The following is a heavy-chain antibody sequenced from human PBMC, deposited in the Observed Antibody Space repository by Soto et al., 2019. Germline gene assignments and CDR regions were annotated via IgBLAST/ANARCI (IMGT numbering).Heavy chain of an antibody. CDR3: TGYDSSGYYFDAFDI. CDR2: IRSKAYGGTT. D-gene: IGHD3-22*01. Sequence: QPGGSLRLSCTASGFTFGDYAMSWVRQAPGKGLEWVGFIRSKAYGGTTEYAASVKGRFTISRDDSKSIAYLQMNSLKTEDTAVYYCTGYDSSGYYFDAFDIWGQGTMVTVSS. J-gene: IGHJ3*02. V-gene: IGHV3-49*04. CDR1: GFTFGDYA.